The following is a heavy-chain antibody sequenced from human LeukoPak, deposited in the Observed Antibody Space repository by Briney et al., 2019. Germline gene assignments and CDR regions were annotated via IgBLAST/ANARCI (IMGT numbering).Heavy chain of an antibody. CDR2: VRFDGSNT. CDR3: AKAEREWLARRGGFQDY. Sequence: GGSLRLSCAASGFYFNTYAMHWVRQAPGKGLEWVAFVRFDGSNTRYADSVKGRFTISRDNSKNTLFLQMNNLRPEDTAVYYCAKAEREWLARRGGFQDYWGQGTLVTVSS. J-gene: IGHJ4*02. V-gene: IGHV3-30*02. D-gene: IGHD6-19*01. CDR1: GFYFNTYA.